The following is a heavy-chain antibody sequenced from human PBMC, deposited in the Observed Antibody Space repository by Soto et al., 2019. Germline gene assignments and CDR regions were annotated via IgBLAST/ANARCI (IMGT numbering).Heavy chain of an antibody. V-gene: IGHV3-9*01. CDR1: GFSFVDFA. CDR2: INWNGGRV. Sequence: EVQLVESGGGLVQPGRSLRLSCAVSGFSFVDFAMHWVRLVPGKGLEWVSGINWNGGRVDYTDSVKGRFTVSRDNAKNSLYLQMTRLRGEDTAFYYCVKDRSGTYATSGTYNGFDYWGQGTLVTVSS. D-gene: IGHD3-10*01. CDR3: VKDRSGTYATSGTYNGFDY. J-gene: IGHJ4*02.